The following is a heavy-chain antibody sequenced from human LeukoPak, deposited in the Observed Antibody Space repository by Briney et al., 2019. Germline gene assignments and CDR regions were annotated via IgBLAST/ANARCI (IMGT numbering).Heavy chain of an antibody. CDR3: ARVLGSYYYAMDV. CDR1: GFTVSSNY. D-gene: IGHD7-27*01. Sequence: SGGSLRLSCAAASGFTVSSNYMSWVRQAPGKGLEWVSVIYGGGSTSYVDSVKGRFTFSRDTSKNTLYLQMNSLRPEDTAVYYCARVLGSYYYAMDVWGQGTTVTVSS. V-gene: IGHV3-66*02. J-gene: IGHJ6*02. CDR2: IYGGGST.